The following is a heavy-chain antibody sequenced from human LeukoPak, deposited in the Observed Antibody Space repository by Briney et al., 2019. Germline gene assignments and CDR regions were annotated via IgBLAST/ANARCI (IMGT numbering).Heavy chain of an antibody. V-gene: IGHV4-39*01. J-gene: IGHJ4*02. D-gene: IGHD5-18*01. CDR3: ARQVTFGYALAYYFDY. CDR2: IHNSEST. Sequence: ETXXLXCXVSGGSNSTSSYYWGWIRQPPGKGLEWIGNIHNSESTYYNPSLKSRVTMSVDTSKNQFSLKLSSVTAADTAVYYCARQVTFGYALAYYFDYWGQGSLVTVSS. CDR1: GGSNSTSSYY.